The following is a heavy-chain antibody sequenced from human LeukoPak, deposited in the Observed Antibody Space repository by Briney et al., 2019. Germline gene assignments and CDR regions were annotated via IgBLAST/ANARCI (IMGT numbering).Heavy chain of an antibody. CDR2: MYYSGST. V-gene: IGHV4-39*01. CDR3: ASKSTAWTIDY. D-gene: IGHD3/OR15-3a*01. Sequence: PSEILCFTCTVPAGSISRTSYYWGCIRQTLGKGLEWIVTMYYSGSTTYNPSLKSRVTLSIDTPKNQFSLRLSSVTAADTAVYYCASKSTAWTIDYWGQGTLVTVSS. CDR1: AGSISRTSYY. J-gene: IGHJ4*02.